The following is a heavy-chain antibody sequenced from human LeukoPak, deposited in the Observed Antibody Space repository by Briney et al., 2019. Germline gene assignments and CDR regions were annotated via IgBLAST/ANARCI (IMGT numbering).Heavy chain of an antibody. CDR2: INPSGSNI. J-gene: IGHJ5*01. Sequence: GGSLRLSCAASGFTFRDYYMSWIRQSPGKGLEWISYINPSGSNIYYADSVRGRFTISRDNAKNSLFLQLSSLRAEDTAVYYCARENYYQFDSWGRGTLVTVSS. D-gene: IGHD3-22*01. CDR1: GFTFRDYY. V-gene: IGHV3-11*01. CDR3: ARENYYQFDS.